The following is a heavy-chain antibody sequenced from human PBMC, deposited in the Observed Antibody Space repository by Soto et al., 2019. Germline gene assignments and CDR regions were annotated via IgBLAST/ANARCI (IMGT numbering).Heavy chain of an antibody. CDR3: ARDRVERCYPEYFKL. CDR1: GLTVSSNY. CDR2: IYSGGST. Sequence: EVQLVESGGGLIQPGGSLRLSCAASGLTVSSNYMSWVRQAPGKGLEWVSVIYSGGSTYYADSVKGRVTISRDNSKNTLYLKISIMRADDTAVYYCARDRVERCYPEYFKLWGQGTLVPVSS. J-gene: IGHJ1*01. V-gene: IGHV3-53*01. D-gene: IGHD1-1*01.